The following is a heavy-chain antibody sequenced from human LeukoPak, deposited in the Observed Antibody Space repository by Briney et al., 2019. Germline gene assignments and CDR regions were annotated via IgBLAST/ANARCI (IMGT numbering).Heavy chain of an antibody. Sequence: SETLSLTCAVYVGSFSGYYWSWIRQPPGKGLEWIGEINHSGSTNYNPSLKSRVTISVDTSKNQFSLKLSSVTAADTAVYYCASQRRRYYGSERNGMDVWGKGTTVTVSS. J-gene: IGHJ6*04. V-gene: IGHV4-34*01. CDR3: ASQRRRYYGSERNGMDV. CDR2: INHSGST. D-gene: IGHD3-10*01. CDR1: VGSFSGYY.